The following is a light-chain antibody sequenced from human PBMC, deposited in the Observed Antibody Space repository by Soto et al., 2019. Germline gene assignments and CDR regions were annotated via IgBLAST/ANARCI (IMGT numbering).Light chain of an antibody. CDR3: QQYNKWPLT. V-gene: IGKV3-15*01. CDR2: DIS. J-gene: IGKJ4*01. CDR1: QSVGSD. Sequence: EIVMAQSPATLSVSPGEGATLSCRASQSVGSDLAWYQQKPGQPPRLLISDISTRATGIPASFSGSGSGTEFTLNNSSLQSADFAVYYCQQYNKWPLTFGGGTKVEIK.